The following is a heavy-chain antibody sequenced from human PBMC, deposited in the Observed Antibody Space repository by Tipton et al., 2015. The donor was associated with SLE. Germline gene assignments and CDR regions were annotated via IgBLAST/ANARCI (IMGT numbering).Heavy chain of an antibody. Sequence: TLSLTCTVSGGSISNYYWNWIRQPPGKGLEWIGYIYYSGSTYYNPSLKSRVTISVDTSKNQFSLKLTSVTAADTAVYYCARDLAYCGGDCYSGDAFDIWGQGTMVTVSS. CDR2: IYYSGST. V-gene: IGHV4-59*12. J-gene: IGHJ3*02. D-gene: IGHD2-21*02. CDR3: ARDLAYCGGDCYSGDAFDI. CDR1: GGSISNYY.